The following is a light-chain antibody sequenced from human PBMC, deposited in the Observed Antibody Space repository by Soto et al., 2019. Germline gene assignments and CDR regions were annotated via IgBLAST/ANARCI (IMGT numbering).Light chain of an antibody. Sequence: QSVLTQPPSVSGAPGQRVTISCTGNSSNLGAGFDVHWYQQLPGTAPKLLIYNNNNRPSGVPDRFSGSKSGTSASLAITGLQPEDEADYYCHSYDSSLSAPEVFGGGTKLTVL. J-gene: IGLJ2*01. CDR2: NNN. CDR3: HSYDSSLSAPEV. CDR1: SSNLGAGFD. V-gene: IGLV1-40*01.